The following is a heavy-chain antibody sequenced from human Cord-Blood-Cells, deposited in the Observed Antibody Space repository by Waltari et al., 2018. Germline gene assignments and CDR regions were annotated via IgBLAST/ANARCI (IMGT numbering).Heavy chain of an antibody. J-gene: IGHJ4*02. V-gene: IGHV4-34*01. D-gene: IGHD6-19*01. CDR1: GGSFSGYY. CDR3: ARDIAVAGTGD. CDR2: INHMGST. Sequence: QVQLQQWGAGLLKPSETLSLTCAVYGGSFSGYYWSWIRQPPGKGLEWIGEINHMGSTNYNPSLKSRVTISVDTSKNQFSLKLSSVTAADTAVYYCARDIAVAGTGDWGQGTLVTVSS.